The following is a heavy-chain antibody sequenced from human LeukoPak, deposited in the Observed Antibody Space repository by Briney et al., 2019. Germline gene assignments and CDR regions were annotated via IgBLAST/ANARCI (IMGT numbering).Heavy chain of an antibody. CDR3: ARELRWDEN. CDR1: GYTFTNYD. Sequence: ASVKVSCKASGYTFTNYDFNWVRQSSGQGLEWMGYMNPNNGATGYAQKFQGRVTMTWDTYINTAYMELGSLTSEDTAMYYCARELRWDENWGQGTLVTVSS. CDR2: MNPNNGAT. V-gene: IGHV1-8*01. J-gene: IGHJ4*02. D-gene: IGHD5-24*01.